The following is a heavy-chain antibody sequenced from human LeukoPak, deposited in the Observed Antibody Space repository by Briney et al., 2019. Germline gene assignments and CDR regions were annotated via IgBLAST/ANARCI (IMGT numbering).Heavy chain of an antibody. V-gene: IGHV3-23*01. CDR1: GFTFSSHA. CDR2: ISGSGGST. CDR3: AKSRRQQLVLKYFDY. D-gene: IGHD6-13*01. J-gene: IGHJ4*02. Sequence: GGSLRLSCAASGFTFSSHAMSWVRQAPGKGLEWVSAISGSGGSTYYADSVKGRFTISRDNSKNTLYLQMNSLRAEDTAVYYCAKSRRQQLVLKYFDYWGQGTLVTVSS.